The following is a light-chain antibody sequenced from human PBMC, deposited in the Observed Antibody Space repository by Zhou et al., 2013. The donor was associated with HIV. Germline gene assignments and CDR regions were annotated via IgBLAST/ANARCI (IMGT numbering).Light chain of an antibody. Sequence: DIQVTQSPPSLSASVGDRVTITCRASQTISTSLNWYQQKPGKAPDLLIYSASNLQSGVPSRFSGSGSGTDFTLTISSLQPDDFATYYCQQSSTNSRTFGQGTKVEIK. V-gene: IGKV1-39*01. CDR2: SAS. CDR3: QQSSTNSRT. CDR1: QTISTS. J-gene: IGKJ1*01.